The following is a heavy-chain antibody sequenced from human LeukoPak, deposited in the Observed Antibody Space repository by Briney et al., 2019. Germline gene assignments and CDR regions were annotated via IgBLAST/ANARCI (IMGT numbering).Heavy chain of an antibody. CDR3: ARDPLAVAGPYDAFDI. CDR2: IRYDGSNK. D-gene: IGHD6-19*01. J-gene: IGHJ3*02. CDR1: GFTFSSYG. Sequence: GGSLRLSCAASGFTFSSYGMHWVRQAPGKGLEWVAFIRYDGSNKYYADSVKGRFTISRDNSKNTLYLQMNSLRAEDTAVYYCARDPLAVAGPYDAFDIWGQGTMVTVSS. V-gene: IGHV3-30*02.